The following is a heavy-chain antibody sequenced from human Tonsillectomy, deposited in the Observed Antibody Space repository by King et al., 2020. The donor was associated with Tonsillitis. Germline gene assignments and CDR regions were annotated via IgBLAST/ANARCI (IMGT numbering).Heavy chain of an antibody. CDR1: GFTFSSYW. J-gene: IGHJ3*02. CDR3: ARGGMVRGAPHAFDI. Sequence: VQLVESGGGLVQPGGSLGLSCAASGFTFSSYWMHWVRQAPGKGLVWVSRINSDGSSTSYADSVKGRFTISRDNAKNTLYLQMNSLRAEDTAVYYCARGGMVRGAPHAFDIWGQGTMVTVSS. CDR2: INSDGSST. V-gene: IGHV3-74*01. D-gene: IGHD3-10*01.